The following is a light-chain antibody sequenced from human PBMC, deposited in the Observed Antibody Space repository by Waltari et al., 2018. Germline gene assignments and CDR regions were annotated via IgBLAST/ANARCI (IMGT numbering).Light chain of an antibody. V-gene: IGLV3-21*03. CDR1: DIGTKS. Sequence: SYVLTQPPSVSVVPGKTATITCGGSDIGTKSVQWDQQKPGQDPGAVVDDDTGRPSGIPERFSGSNSAHTATLTISRVEAGDEAHYFCQVWDTRSDHWVFGGGTKLTVL. CDR2: DDT. CDR3: QVWDTRSDHWV. J-gene: IGLJ3*02.